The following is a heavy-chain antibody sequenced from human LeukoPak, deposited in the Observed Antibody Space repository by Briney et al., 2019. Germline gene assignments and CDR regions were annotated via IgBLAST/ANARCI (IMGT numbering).Heavy chain of an antibody. J-gene: IGHJ4*02. V-gene: IGHV1-2*02. CDR3: ARGDFWSGSLDY. CDR2: INPNSGGT. Sequence: ASVKVSCKASGYTFTGYYIHWVRQAPGQGLEWMGWINPNSGGTNYAQKFQGRVTMTRDTSISTAYMDPCRLISDDTAVYYCARGDFWSGSLDYWGQGTLVTVSS. D-gene: IGHD3-3*01. CDR1: GYTFTGYY.